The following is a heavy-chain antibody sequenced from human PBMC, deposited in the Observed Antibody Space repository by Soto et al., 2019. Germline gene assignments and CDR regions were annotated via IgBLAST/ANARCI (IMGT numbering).Heavy chain of an antibody. Sequence: VQLVESGGGVVQPGRSLRLSCAASGFTFSSNWMHWVRRVPGRGLVWVSRINTDGSSTSYVDSVEGRFTISRDNAKNILYLQMNSLRVEDTAVYYCARDGEGFWGQGTLVTVSS. J-gene: IGHJ4*02. CDR2: INTDGSST. CDR3: ARDGEGF. D-gene: IGHD2-21*01. CDR1: GFTFSSNW. V-gene: IGHV3-74*01.